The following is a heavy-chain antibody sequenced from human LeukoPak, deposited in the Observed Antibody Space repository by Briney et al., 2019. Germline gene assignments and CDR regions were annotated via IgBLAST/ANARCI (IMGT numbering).Heavy chain of an antibody. J-gene: IGHJ6*02. CDR2: IYTSGST. CDR3: ARVTVTTERRHYYYGMDV. V-gene: IGHV4-61*02. D-gene: IGHD4-11*01. CDR1: GGSISSGSYY. Sequence: PSQTLSLTCTVSGGSISSGSYYWSWIRQPAGKGLEWIGRIYTSGSTNYNPSLKSRVTISVDTSKNQFSLKLSSVTAADTAVYYCARVTVTTERRHYYYGMDVWGQGTTVTVSS.